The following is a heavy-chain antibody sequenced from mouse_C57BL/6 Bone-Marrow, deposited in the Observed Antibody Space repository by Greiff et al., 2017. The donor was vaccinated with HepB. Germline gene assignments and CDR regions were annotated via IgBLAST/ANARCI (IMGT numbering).Heavy chain of an antibody. Sequence: DVKLVESGGGLVQPGGSLKLSCAASGFTFSDYGMAWVRQAPRKGPEWVAFISNFAYSIYYADTVTGRFTIARENAKNTLYLEMSSLRSEDTAMYYCARRGYGSYYFDYWGQGTTLTVSS. J-gene: IGHJ2*01. CDR1: GFTFSDYG. V-gene: IGHV5-15*04. CDR2: ISNFAYSI. D-gene: IGHD1-1*01. CDR3: ARRGYGSYYFDY.